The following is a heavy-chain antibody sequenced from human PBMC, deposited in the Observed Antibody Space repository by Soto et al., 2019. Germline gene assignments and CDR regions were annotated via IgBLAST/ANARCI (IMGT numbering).Heavy chain of an antibody. V-gene: IGHV1-18*04. CDR2: IGAYNGNT. D-gene: IGHD3-3*01. CDR1: GYTFTSYG. Sequence: QVQLVQSGAEGNRPGASGKVSCKASGYTFTSYGISWVRQAPGQGLEWMGWIGAYNGNTTYAQKLQGRVTMTTDASRHTAYMELRRLRSDDTAVYCCARVLQYFWSGMEVDYWGQGTLVTV. J-gene: IGHJ4*02. CDR3: ARVLQYFWSGMEVDY.